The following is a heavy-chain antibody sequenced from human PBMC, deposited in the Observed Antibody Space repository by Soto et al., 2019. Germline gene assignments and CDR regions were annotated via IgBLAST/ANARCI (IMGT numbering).Heavy chain of an antibody. CDR1: GFTFSSYA. D-gene: IGHD3-22*01. CDR2: ISGSGGST. V-gene: IGHV3-23*01. CDR3: AKSPRYYYDSSGYYYPGLDV. J-gene: IGHJ6*02. Sequence: PGGSLRLSCAASGFTFSSYAMSWVRQAPGKGLEWVPAISGSGGSTYYADSVKGRFTISRDNSKNTLYLQMNSLRAEDTAVYYCAKSPRYYYDSSGYYYPGLDVWGQGTTVTVSS.